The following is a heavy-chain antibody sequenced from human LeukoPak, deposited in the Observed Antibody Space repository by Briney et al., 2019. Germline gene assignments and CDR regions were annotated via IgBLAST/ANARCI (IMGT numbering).Heavy chain of an antibody. J-gene: IGHJ2*01. CDR2: ISYDGSNK. CDR3: AKDSGIANLYWYFDL. Sequence: GGSLRLSCAASGFTFSSYAMHWVRQAPGKGLEWVAVISYDGSNKYYADSVKGRFTISRDNSKNTLYLQMNSLRAEDTAVYYCAKDSGIANLYWYFDLWGRGTLVTVSS. CDR1: GFTFSSYA. V-gene: IGHV3-30*04. D-gene: IGHD3-10*01.